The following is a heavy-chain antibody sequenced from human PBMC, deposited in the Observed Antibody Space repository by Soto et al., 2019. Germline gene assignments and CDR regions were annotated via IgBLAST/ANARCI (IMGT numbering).Heavy chain of an antibody. Sequence: QVQLVQSGAEVKKPGSSVKVSCKASGGTFSSYAISWVRQAPGQGLEWMGGIIPIFGTANYAQKFQGRVTITADESTSTAYMELSSLRSEDTAVYYCASDQGAYGGGDCYSEFDYWGQGTLVTVSS. V-gene: IGHV1-69*12. CDR3: ASDQGAYGGGDCYSEFDY. CDR1: GGTFSSYA. D-gene: IGHD2-21*02. J-gene: IGHJ4*02. CDR2: IIPIFGTA.